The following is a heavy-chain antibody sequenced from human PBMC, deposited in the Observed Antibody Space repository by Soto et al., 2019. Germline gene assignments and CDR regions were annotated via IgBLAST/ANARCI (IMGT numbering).Heavy chain of an antibody. CDR2: IYYSGST. CDR3: ASQGTFPDWFDP. V-gene: IGHV4-39*01. CDR1: GGSSSSSSYY. D-gene: IGHD3-16*01. Sequence: SETRSLTCTVSGGSSSSSSYYWGWIRQPPGKGLEWIGSIYYSGSTYYNPSLKSRVTISVDTSKNQFSLKLSSVTAADTAVYYCASQGTFPDWFDPWGQGTLVT. J-gene: IGHJ5*02.